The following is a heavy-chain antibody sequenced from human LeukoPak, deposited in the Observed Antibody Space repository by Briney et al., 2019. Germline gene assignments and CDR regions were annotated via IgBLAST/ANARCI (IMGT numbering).Heavy chain of an antibody. D-gene: IGHD3-9*01. Sequence: DSVKGRFTISRDNSKNTLYLQMNSLRVEGTAMYYCARDTTGYHSFDYWGQGTLVTVSS. CDR3: ARDTTGYHSFDY. V-gene: IGHV3-30*05. J-gene: IGHJ4*02.